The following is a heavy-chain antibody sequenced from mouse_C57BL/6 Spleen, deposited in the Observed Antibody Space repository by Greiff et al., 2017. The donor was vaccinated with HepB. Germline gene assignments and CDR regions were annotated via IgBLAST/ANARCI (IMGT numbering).Heavy chain of an antibody. V-gene: IGHV3-8*01. Sequence: EVKLMESGPGLAKPSQTLSLTCSVTGYSITSDYWNWIRKFPGNKLEYMGYISYSGSTYYNPSLKSRISITRDTSKNQYYLQLNSVTTEDTATYYCARYRGTTVVAPYYAMDYWGQGTSVTVSS. D-gene: IGHD1-1*01. CDR3: ARYRGTTVVAPYYAMDY. J-gene: IGHJ4*01. CDR2: ISYSGST. CDR1: GYSITSDY.